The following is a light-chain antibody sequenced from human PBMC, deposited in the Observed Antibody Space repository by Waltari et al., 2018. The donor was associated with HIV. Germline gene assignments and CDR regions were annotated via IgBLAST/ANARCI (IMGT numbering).Light chain of an antibody. J-gene: IGLJ1*01. Sequence: SYELTQPASVSVAPGDADPMTCGGCHLGHTTKHCDQHKRGQAPILVIYDDTDRHSGSTERFSGSNSGNTATLTIIRVEPGDEADYYCQVWDSNSDHLYVFGTATKVTVL. CDR1: HLGHTT. CDR3: QVWDSNSDHLYV. CDR2: DDT. V-gene: IGLV3-21*04.